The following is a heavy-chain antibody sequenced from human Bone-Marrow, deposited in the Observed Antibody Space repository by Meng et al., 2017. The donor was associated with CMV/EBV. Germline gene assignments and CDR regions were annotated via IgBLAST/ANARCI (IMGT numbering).Heavy chain of an antibody. V-gene: IGHV3-9*01. Sequence: SLKICWAACESTFDDYGMDWVRQAPGKVLEWVSGISWNSGSIGYEDSVKSRFTISRDNSKNTLYLQMNSLRAEDTAVYYCARDRYKDYDYVWGSYSLYTYYFDYWGQGTLVTVSS. CDR3: ARDRYKDYDYVWGSYSLYTYYFDY. CDR1: ESTFDDYG. J-gene: IGHJ4*02. CDR2: ISWNSGSI. D-gene: IGHD3-16*01.